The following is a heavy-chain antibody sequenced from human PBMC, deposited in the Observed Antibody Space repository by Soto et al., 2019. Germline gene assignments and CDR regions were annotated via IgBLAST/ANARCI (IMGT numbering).Heavy chain of an antibody. Sequence: SLRLSCAASGFTFSSYAMSWVRQAPGKGLEWVSAISGSGGSTYYADSVKGRFTISRDNSKNTLYLQMNSLRAEDTAVYYCAKEYCSGGSCFATFDYWGQGTLVTVSS. J-gene: IGHJ4*02. CDR1: GFTFSSYA. CDR2: ISGSGGST. CDR3: AKEYCSGGSCFATFDY. V-gene: IGHV3-23*01. D-gene: IGHD2-15*01.